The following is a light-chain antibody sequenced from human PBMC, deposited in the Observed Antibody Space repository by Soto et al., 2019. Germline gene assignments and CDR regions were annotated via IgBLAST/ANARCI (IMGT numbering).Light chain of an antibody. CDR1: SSDVGGYNY. V-gene: IGLV2-8*01. CDR2: EVS. Sequence: QSALTQPPSASGSPGQSVTISCTGTSSDVGGYNYVSWYQQHPGKAPKLMIYEVSKRSSGVPDRFSGSKSGNTASLTVSGLQAEDEAEYYCTSYPGDTSLGVLGGGTKLTVL. J-gene: IGLJ3*02. CDR3: TSYPGDTSLGV.